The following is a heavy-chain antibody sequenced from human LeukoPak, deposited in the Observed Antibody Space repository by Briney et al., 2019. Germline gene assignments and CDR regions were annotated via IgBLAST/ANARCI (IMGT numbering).Heavy chain of an antibody. D-gene: IGHD1-26*01. Sequence: ASVRVSCKASGYTFTGYYLHWVRQAPGQGLEWMGWIYPKTGGTSYAQKFQGRVTMTRDTSISTAYMELIGLRSDDTAVYYCAGPWDQVGFDPWGQGTLVTVSS. V-gene: IGHV1-2*02. J-gene: IGHJ5*02. CDR2: IYPKTGGT. CDR3: AGPWDQVGFDP. CDR1: GYTFTGYY.